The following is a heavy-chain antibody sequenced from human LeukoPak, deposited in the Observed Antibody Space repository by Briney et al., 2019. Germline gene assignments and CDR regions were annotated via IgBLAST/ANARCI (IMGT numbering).Heavy chain of an antibody. V-gene: IGHV4-59*01. CDR1: GGSISNYY. CDR3: ARGSLGAFDP. J-gene: IGHJ5*02. Sequence: SETLSLTCTVSGGSISNYYWSWIRQPPGKALEWIGYMYYSGSTNYNPSLKSRVTISVDTSKNQFSLKMRSMTAADTAVYYCARGSLGAFDPWGQGTLVTVSS. D-gene: IGHD3-10*01. CDR2: MYYSGST.